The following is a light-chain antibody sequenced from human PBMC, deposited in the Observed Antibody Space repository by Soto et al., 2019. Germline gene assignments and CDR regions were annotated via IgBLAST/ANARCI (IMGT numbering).Light chain of an antibody. Sequence: QSVLTQPASVSGSPAQSITISCTGTSRDVGAYNYVSWYQQHPGKAPKLMVYDVTNRPSGVSDRFSGSKSGNTASLTISGLQAEDEAAYFCSSHSNNNPYVFGTGNKVPVL. V-gene: IGLV2-14*01. J-gene: IGLJ1*01. CDR3: SSHSNNNPYV. CDR2: DVT. CDR1: SRDVGAYNY.